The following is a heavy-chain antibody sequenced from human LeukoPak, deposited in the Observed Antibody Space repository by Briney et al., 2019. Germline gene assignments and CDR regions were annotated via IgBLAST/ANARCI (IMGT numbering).Heavy chain of an antibody. CDR1: GFTFSSYE. CDR2: ISSSGSTI. CDR3: ARVGPEFAADLYYYYGIDV. D-gene: IGHD6-13*01. V-gene: IGHV3-48*03. J-gene: IGHJ6*02. Sequence: GGSLRLSCAASGFTFSSYEMNWVRQAPGKGLEWVSYISSSGSTIYYADSVKGRFTISRDNAKNSLYLQMNSLRAEDTAVYYCARVGPEFAADLYYYYGIDVWGQGTTVTVSS.